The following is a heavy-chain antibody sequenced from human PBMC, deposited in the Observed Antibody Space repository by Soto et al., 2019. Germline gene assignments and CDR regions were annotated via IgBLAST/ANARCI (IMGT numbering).Heavy chain of an antibody. CDR1: GFTFSSYA. CDR2: ISYDGSNK. D-gene: IGHD2-2*01. Sequence: QVQLVESGGGVVQPGRSLRLSCAASGFTFSSYAMHWVRQAPGKGLEWVAVISYDGSNKYYADSVKGRFTISRENSKNTLYLQMNSLRAEDTAVYYCARDRRSGSTSRNGGMDVWGQGTTVTVSS. CDR3: ARDRRSGSTSRNGGMDV. V-gene: IGHV3-30-3*01. J-gene: IGHJ6*02.